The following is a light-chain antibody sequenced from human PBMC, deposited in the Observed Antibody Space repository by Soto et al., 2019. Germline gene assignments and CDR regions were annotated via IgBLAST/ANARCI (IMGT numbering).Light chain of an antibody. J-gene: IGLJ2*01. Sequence: QSALTQPASVSGSPGQSFTISCTGTSSDVGSYNLVSWYQQHPGKAPKLMIYEGSKRPSGVSNRFSGSKSGNTASLTISGLQAEDEADYYCCSYAGSSTLVFGGGTKLTGL. CDR3: CSYAGSSTLV. CDR1: SSDVGSYNL. V-gene: IGLV2-23*01. CDR2: EGS.